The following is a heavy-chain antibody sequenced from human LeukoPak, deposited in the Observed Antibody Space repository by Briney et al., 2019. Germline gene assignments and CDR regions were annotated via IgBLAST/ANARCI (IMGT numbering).Heavy chain of an antibody. V-gene: IGHV1-2*02. CDR2: INPNSGGT. CDR1: GYXFTGYY. J-gene: IGHJ4*02. CDR3: ARSPDTVASDY. D-gene: IGHD6-19*01. Sequence: ASVKVSCKASGYXFTGYYIHWVRQAPGQGLEWMGWINPNSGGTNYAQKFQGRVTMTRDTSISTAYMELSRLRSDDTAVYYCARSPDTVASDYWGQGTLVTVSS.